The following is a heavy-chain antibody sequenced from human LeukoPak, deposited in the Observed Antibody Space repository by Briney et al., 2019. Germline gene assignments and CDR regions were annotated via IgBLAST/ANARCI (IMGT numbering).Heavy chain of an antibody. J-gene: IGHJ4*02. CDR1: GFTFSNAW. Sequence: GGSLTLSCAASGFTFSNAWMSWVRQAPGKGLEWVGRIKSKTDGGTPDYAAPVKGRFTISRDDSKNTLYLQMSSLKTEDTAVYYCTGVSRSSWYDYWGQGNLVTVSS. V-gene: IGHV3-15*01. CDR2: IKSKTDGGTP. D-gene: IGHD6-13*01. CDR3: TGVSRSSWYDY.